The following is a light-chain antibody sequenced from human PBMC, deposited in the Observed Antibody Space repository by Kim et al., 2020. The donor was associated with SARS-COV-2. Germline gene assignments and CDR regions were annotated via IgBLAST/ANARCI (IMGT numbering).Light chain of an antibody. V-gene: IGKV1-39*01. J-gene: IGKJ2*01. CDR2: AAS. Sequence: SASVGDRVTITCRASQNINRYLNWYPQKPGKVPKLLISAASTLQTGVPSRFSGSGSGTDFTLSINSLQPEDFATYYCQQSYGSPPSFGQGTKLEI. CDR3: QQSYGSPPS. CDR1: QNINRY.